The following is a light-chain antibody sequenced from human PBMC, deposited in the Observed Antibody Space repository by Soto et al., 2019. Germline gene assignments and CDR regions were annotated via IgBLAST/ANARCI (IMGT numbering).Light chain of an antibody. J-gene: IGKJ1*01. CDR2: DAS. V-gene: IGKV1-5*01. CDR3: QQYNSYPWT. Sequence: DIQMTQSPSTLSASAGDRVTITCRASQSISSWLAWYQQKPGKAPKLLIYDASSLESGVPSRFSGSGSGTVFPLTISSLQPDDFATYYCQQYNSYPWTVGQGTKVEIK. CDR1: QSISSW.